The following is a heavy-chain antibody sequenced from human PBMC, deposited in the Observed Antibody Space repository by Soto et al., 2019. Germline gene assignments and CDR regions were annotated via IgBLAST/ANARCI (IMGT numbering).Heavy chain of an antibody. D-gene: IGHD6-25*01. CDR2: IWSDGSNQ. J-gene: IGHJ4*02. CDR3: ASDRGGSPFDF. V-gene: IGHV3-33*01. CDR1: GFTFSTYG. Sequence: QVQLVESGGGVVQPGRSLRLSCAASGFTFSTYGMHWVRQAPGKGLEWVAVIWSDGSNQYYADSVKGRFTISRDNSRNTLYLQMNSLRGEDTGVYYCASDRGGSPFDFWGQGNLVTVS.